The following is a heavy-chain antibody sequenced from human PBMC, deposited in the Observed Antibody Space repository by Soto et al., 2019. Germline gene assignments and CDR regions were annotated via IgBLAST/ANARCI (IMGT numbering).Heavy chain of an antibody. CDR2: ISDSRGTS. J-gene: IGHJ1*01. CDR1: GLTFSSYA. D-gene: IGHD6-19*01. V-gene: IGHV3-23*01. CDR3: AKSDSSGWYHHFQH. Sequence: GGSLRLSCAASGLTFSSYAMSWVRQAPGKGLEWVSAISDSRGTSYYADSVKGRFTISRDSSKNTLYLQMNSLRAEDTAVYYCAKSDSSGWYHHFQHWGQGTPVTVSS.